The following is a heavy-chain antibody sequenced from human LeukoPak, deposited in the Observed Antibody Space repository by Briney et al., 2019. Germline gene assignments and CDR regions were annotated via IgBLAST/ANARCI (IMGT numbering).Heavy chain of an antibody. Sequence: PGGSLRLSCAASGFTFSSYEMNWVRQAPGKGLEWVSYISSSGSTIYYADSVKGRFTISRDNSKNTLYLQMNSLRAEDTAVYYCAKTTTDYSNSDDAFDIWGQGTMVTVSS. CDR2: ISSSGSTI. J-gene: IGHJ3*02. CDR3: AKTTTDYSNSDDAFDI. V-gene: IGHV3-48*03. CDR1: GFTFSSYE. D-gene: IGHD4-11*01.